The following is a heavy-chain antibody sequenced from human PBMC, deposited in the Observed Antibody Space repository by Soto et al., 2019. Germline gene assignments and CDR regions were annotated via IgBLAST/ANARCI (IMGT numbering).Heavy chain of an antibody. CDR3: VRVSHISGYYHPNYYYYGXDV. Sequence: GGSLRLSCAASGFTVSSNYMSWVRQAPGKGQEWVSVIYSGGSTYYADSVKGRFTISRDNSKNTLYLQMNSLRAEDTAVYYCVRVSHISGYYHPNYYYYGXDVWGQGTTVTVS. D-gene: IGHD3-22*01. CDR1: GFTVSSNY. V-gene: IGHV3-53*01. CDR2: IYSGGST. J-gene: IGHJ6*02.